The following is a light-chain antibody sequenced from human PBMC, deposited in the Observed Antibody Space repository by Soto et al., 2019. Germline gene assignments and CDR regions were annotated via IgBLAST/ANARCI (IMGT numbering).Light chain of an antibody. CDR1: STDVGAYHY. V-gene: IGLV2-14*03. CDR2: DVD. CDR3: CSYAGSYTHYV. Sequence: PVLTQPAYVSGSPGQSITITRTGTSTDVGAYHYVSWYQHHPGKAPKLIIYDVDNRPSGISNRFSGSRSGNTASLTISGLQAEDEADYYCCSYAGSYTHYVFGTGTKVTVL. J-gene: IGLJ1*01.